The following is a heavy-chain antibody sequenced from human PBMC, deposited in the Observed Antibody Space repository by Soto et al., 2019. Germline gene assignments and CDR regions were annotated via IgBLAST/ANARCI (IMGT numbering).Heavy chain of an antibody. CDR1: GFIFSNYG. J-gene: IGHJ4*02. V-gene: IGHV3-33*01. CDR2: IWYDGSNK. D-gene: IGHD6-19*01. Sequence: QVQLVESGGGVVQPGRSLRLSCAASGFIFSNYGIHWVRQAPGKGLEWVALIWYDGSNKYYADSVKGRFIVSRDDTNNTVYLQLNSLTADDTEIYCCAREVVVAGSQDFWGPGTPVTVSS. CDR3: AREVVVAGSQDF.